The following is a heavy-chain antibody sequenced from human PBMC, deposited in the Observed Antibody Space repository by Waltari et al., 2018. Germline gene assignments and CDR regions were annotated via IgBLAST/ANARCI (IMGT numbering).Heavy chain of an antibody. CDR3: ARDTTYSSGAWDY. V-gene: IGHV1-46*01. Sequence: QVQLLQSGAEGKKPGASVTASCRASASTFTTYYMNWVRQAAGQGLEWMGIINPSGGSTSYAQKFQGRVTMTRDTSTSTVYMGLISLGSEDTDLYYCARDTTYSSGAWDYWGQGTLVTVSS. CDR1: ASTFTTYY. D-gene: IGHD6-25*01. J-gene: IGHJ4*02. CDR2: INPSGGST.